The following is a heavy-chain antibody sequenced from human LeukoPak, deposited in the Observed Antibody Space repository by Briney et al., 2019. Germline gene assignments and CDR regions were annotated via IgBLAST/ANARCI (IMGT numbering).Heavy chain of an antibody. Sequence: PGRSLRLSCAASGFTFSSYGMHWVRQAPGKGLEWVAVISYDGSNKYYADSVKGRFTISRDNSKNTLYLQMNSLRAEDTAVYYCAKGEYGDYYFDYWGQGTLVTVSS. V-gene: IGHV3-30*18. CDR3: AKGEYGDYYFDY. CDR2: ISYDGSNK. CDR1: GFTFSSYG. D-gene: IGHD4-17*01. J-gene: IGHJ4*02.